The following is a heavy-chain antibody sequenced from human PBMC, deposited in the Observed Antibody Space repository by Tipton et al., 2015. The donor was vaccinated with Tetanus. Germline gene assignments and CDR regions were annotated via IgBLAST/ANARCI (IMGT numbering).Heavy chain of an antibody. D-gene: IGHD3-10*01. CDR2: IYFSGST. CDR1: GGSISSGTYY. V-gene: IGHV4-39*07. Sequence: LRLSCTVSGGSISSGTYYWGWIRQPPGKGLEWIGSIYFSGSTYYNPSLKSRVTISVDTSKNQFSLKLSSVTAADMAVYYCARGGLLWFGDLTDTTHYYYYGMDVWGQGTTVTVSS. CDR3: ARGGLLWFGDLTDTTHYYYYGMDV. J-gene: IGHJ6*02.